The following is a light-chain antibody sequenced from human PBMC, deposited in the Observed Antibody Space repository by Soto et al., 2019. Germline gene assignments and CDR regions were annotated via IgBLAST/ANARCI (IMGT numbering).Light chain of an antibody. CDR2: DAS. CDR1: QSVSSSN. Sequence: EIVLTQSPGTLSLSPGERATLSCRASQSVSSSNLAWYQQKPDQAPRLLIYDASTRATGIPDRFSGSGSGTDFTLSISRLEPEDFAVYYCQQYGISPYTFGQGTKLEIK. V-gene: IGKV3-20*01. CDR3: QQYGISPYT. J-gene: IGKJ2*01.